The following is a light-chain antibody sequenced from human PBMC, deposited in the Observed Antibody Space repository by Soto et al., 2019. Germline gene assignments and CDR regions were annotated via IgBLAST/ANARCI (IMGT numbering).Light chain of an antibody. CDR2: AAS. J-gene: IGKJ5*01. V-gene: IGKV1-39*01. CDR1: QSNY. CDR3: QQSYSAPL. Sequence: DIQITQSPSSLSVSVGDRVTITCRASQSNYLHWYQQRPGKAPELLIYAASSLQSGVPSRFSGSGSGTDFTLTISSLQPEDFATYYCQQSYSAPLFGQGTRLEIK.